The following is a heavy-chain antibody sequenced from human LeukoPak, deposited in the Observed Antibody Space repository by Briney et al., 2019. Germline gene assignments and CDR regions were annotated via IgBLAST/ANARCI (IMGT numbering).Heavy chain of an antibody. D-gene: IGHD2-2*01. J-gene: IGHJ6*03. V-gene: IGHV1-18*01. CDR1: GYTFTSYG. CDR3: ARFVVVPAAILYYYYMDV. CDR2: ISAYNGNT. Sequence: ASVKVSCKASGYTFTSYGISWVRQAPGQGLEWMGWISAYNGNTNYAQTLQGRVTMTTDTSTSTAYMELRSLRSDDTAVYYCARFVVVPAAILYYYYMDVWGKGTTVTVSS.